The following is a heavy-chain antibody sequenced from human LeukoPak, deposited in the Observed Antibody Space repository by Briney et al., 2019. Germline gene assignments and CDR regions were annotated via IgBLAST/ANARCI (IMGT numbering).Heavy chain of an antibody. Sequence: GGSLRLSCAASEFIFSNYWMARVRQAPGKGLEWVASIRQDGGERNYVDSVKGRFTISRDNAKKLLSLQMDGLRAEDMAVYYCVRDVGYGDIWGQGTMVTVS. D-gene: IGHD6-13*01. J-gene: IGHJ3*02. V-gene: IGHV3-7*03. CDR1: EFIFSNYW. CDR2: IRQDGGER. CDR3: VRDVGYGDI.